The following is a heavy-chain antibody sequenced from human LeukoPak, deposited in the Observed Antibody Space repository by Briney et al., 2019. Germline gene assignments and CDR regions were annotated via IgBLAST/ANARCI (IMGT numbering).Heavy chain of an antibody. J-gene: IGHJ4*02. Sequence: GGSLRLSCAASGFTFSINAMSWVRQAPGKGLEWVSHINGGGNTDYADSVKGRFTISRDNSKNTLYLQMNSLRAEDTAVYYCAKDLVLRYFDWDAYYFDYWGQGTLVTVSS. CDR2: INGGGNT. CDR3: AKDLVLRYFDWDAYYFDY. CDR1: GFTFSINA. D-gene: IGHD3-9*01. V-gene: IGHV3-23*01.